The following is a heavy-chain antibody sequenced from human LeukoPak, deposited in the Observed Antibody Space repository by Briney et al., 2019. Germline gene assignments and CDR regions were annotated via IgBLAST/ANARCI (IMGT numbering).Heavy chain of an antibody. CDR1: GGTFSSYA. CDR2: IIPIFGTA. D-gene: IGHD6-19*01. V-gene: IGHV1-69*05. J-gene: IGHJ4*02. CDR3: ASDIAVAGTGNDY. Sequence: SVKVSCKASGGTFSSYAISWVRQAPGQGLEWMGGIIPIFGTANYAQKFQGRVTITTDESTSAAYMELSSLRSEDTAVYYCASDIAVAGTGNDYWGQGTLVTVSS.